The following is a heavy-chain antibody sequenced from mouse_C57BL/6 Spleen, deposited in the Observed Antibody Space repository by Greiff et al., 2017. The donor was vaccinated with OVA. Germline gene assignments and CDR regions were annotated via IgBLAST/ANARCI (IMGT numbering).Heavy chain of an antibody. CDR1: GYTFTDYY. J-gene: IGHJ2*01. Sequence: EVQLQQSGPELVKPGASVKISCKASGYTFTDYYMNWVKQSHGKSLEWIGDINPNNGGTSYNQKFKGKATLTVDKSSSTAYMELRSLTSEDSAVYYCAREPPYWGQGTTLTVSS. CDR3: AREPPY. CDR2: INPNNGGT. V-gene: IGHV1-26*01.